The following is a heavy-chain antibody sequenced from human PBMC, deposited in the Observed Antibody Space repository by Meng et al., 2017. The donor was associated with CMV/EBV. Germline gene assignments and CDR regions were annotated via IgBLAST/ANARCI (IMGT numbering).Heavy chain of an antibody. CDR3: ARDLGFVDTAMVFVY. J-gene: IGHJ4*02. CDR2: ISYDGSNK. V-gene: IGHV3-30*04. D-gene: IGHD5-18*01. Sequence: GESLKISCAASGFTFSSYAMHWVRQAPGKGLEWVAVISYDGSNKYYADSVKGRFTISRDNSKNTLYLQMNSLRAEDTAVYYCARDLGFVDTAMVFVYWGQGTLVTVSS. CDR1: GFTFSSYA.